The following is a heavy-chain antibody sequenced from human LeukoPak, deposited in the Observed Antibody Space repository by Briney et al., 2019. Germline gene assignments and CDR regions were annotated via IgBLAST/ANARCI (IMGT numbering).Heavy chain of an antibody. J-gene: IGHJ4*02. V-gene: IGHV4-4*01. CDR3: ASGDSSGWSYEHDY. D-gene: IGHD6-19*01. CDR1: GFTFSSYAM. Sequence: GSLRLSCAAPGFTFSSYAMSWVRQPPGRGLEWIGEIYHSGNTKYNPSLKSRVTISVDKSNNQFSLKLTSVTAADTAVYFCASGDSSGWSYEHDYWGQGTQVTVSS. CDR2: IYHSGNT.